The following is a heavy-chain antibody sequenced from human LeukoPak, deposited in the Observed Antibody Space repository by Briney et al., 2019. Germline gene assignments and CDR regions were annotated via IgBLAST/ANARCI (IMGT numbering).Heavy chain of an antibody. CDR2: ISAYNGNT. V-gene: IGHV1-18*01. CDR3: ARMGSTVTTYYYYMDV. D-gene: IGHD4-17*01. CDR1: GYTFTSYG. Sequence: ASVKVSCKASGYTFTSYGISWLRQAPGRGLEWMGWISAYNGNTNYAQKLQGRVTMTTDTSTSTAYMELRSLRSDDTAVYYCARMGSTVTTYYYYMDVWGKGTTVTVSS. J-gene: IGHJ6*03.